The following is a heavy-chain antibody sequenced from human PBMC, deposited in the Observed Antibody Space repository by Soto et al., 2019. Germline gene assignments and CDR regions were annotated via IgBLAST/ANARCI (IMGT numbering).Heavy chain of an antibody. CDR1: GFTFSHYA. CDR2: IWYDGSNK. D-gene: IGHD6-6*01. Sequence: QVQLVESGGGVVQPGRSLRLSCAASGFTFSHYAMHWVRQTPGKGLEWVAIIWYDGSNKYYTDSVKGRFTISRDNSKNTVYLQKNSVRVEDTALYFCARGGVSARPDIWGQGTLVTVSS. CDR3: ARGGVSARPDI. V-gene: IGHV3-33*01. J-gene: IGHJ1*01.